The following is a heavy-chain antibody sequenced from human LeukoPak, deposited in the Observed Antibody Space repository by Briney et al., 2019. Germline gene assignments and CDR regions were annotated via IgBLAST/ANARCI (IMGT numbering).Heavy chain of an antibody. D-gene: IGHD2-2*01. Sequence: PGGCLRPSCAASGFTFTTYTMNWGRQAPGKGLEWVSSISSGRNYIYYADSVKGRFTISRDNAKNSLYLQMNSLRAEDTAVYYCARVLRVVVDYFPESFDYWGEAALATVSS. CDR2: ISSGRNYI. CDR1: GFTFTTYT. V-gene: IGHV3-21*01. CDR3: ARVLRVVVDYFPESFDY. J-gene: IGHJ4*02.